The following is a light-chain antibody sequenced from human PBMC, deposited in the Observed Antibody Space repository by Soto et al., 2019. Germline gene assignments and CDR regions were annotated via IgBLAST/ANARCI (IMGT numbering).Light chain of an antibody. CDR2: EVS. Sequence: DIVMTQTPLSLSVTPGQPASISCKSSQSLLHSDGKTYLYWYLQKPGQSPQLLIYEVSTRVSGVPDRFSGSGSGTDFTLEISRVETDDVGIYYCMQSTQRPPTFGQGTRLENK. CDR3: MQSTQRPPT. CDR1: QSLLHSDGKTY. V-gene: IGKV2D-29*02. J-gene: IGKJ5*01.